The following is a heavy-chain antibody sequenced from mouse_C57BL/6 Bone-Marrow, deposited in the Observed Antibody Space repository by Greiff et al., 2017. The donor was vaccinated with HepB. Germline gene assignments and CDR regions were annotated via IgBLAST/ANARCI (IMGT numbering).Heavy chain of an antibody. CDR3: ARSTGKGGFDY. J-gene: IGHJ2*01. CDR1: GYTFTDYY. CDR2: INPYNGGT. V-gene: IGHV1-19*01. Sequence: EVKLQQSGPVLVKPGASVKMSCKASGYTFTDYYMNWVKQSHGKSLEWIGVINPYNGGTSYNQKFKGKATLTVDKSSSTAYMELNSLTSEDSAVYYCARSTGKGGFDYWGQGTTLTVSS. D-gene: IGHD4-1*01.